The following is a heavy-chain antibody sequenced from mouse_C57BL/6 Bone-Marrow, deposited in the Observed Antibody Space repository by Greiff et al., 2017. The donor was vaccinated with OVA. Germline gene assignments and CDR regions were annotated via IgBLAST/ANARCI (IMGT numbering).Heavy chain of an antibody. V-gene: IGHV2-5*01. CDR3: AKNALIGGLRGAMDY. CDR1: GFSLTSYG. Sequence: VKLQESGPGLVQPSQSLSITCTVSGFSLTSYGVHWVRQSPGKGLEWLGVIWRGGSTDYNAAFMSRLSITKDNSKSQVFFKMNSLQADDTAIYYCAKNALIGGLRGAMDYWGQGASVTVSS. CDR2: IWRGGST. J-gene: IGHJ4*01. D-gene: IGHD2-2*01.